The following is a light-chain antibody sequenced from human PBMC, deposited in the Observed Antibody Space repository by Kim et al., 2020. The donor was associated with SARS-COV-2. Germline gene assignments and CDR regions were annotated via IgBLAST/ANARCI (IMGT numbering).Light chain of an antibody. CDR1: SSNIGSNT. Sequence: PGHRVTISCSGSSSNIGSNTVNWYQQLPGTAPKLLIYSNNQRPSGVPDRFSGSKSGTSASLAISGLQSEDEADYYCAAWDDSLKGVFGGGTQLTVL. V-gene: IGLV1-44*01. CDR2: SNN. CDR3: AAWDDSLKGV. J-gene: IGLJ2*01.